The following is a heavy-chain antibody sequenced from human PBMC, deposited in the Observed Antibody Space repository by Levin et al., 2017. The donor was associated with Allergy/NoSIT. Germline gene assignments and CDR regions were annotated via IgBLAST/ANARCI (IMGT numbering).Heavy chain of an antibody. D-gene: IGHD3-9*01. CDR3: VREALGDRDDWFHLDR. J-gene: IGHJ4*02. CDR1: GFIFSAFD. Sequence: LAGGSLRLSCAASGFIFSAFDFHWVRQAPGQPLEWVSAIATGGATYYADSVRGRFTMSREAASNSLYLQMNSLRVGDTAMYYCVREALGDRDDWFHLDRWGQGTLVTVSS. V-gene: IGHV3-13*01. CDR2: IATGGAT.